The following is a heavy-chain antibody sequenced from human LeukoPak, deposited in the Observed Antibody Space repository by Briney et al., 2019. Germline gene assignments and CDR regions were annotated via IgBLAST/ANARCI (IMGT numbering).Heavy chain of an antibody. CDR1: VYTFTNYG. CDR3: ARVKGYGSSSGANWFDP. V-gene: IGHV1-18*01. CDR2: ISAYNGNT. D-gene: IGHD6-6*01. J-gene: IGHJ5*02. Sequence: ASVKVSFKASVYTFTNYGISWVRQAPGQGLEWMGWISAYNGNTNYAQKLQGRVTMTKDTSTSTAYMELRSLRSDDTAVYYCARVKGYGSSSGANWFDPWGQGTLVTVSS.